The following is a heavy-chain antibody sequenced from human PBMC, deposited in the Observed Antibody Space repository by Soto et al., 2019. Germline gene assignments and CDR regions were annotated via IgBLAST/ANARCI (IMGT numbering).Heavy chain of an antibody. CDR1: GGTFSSYT. CDR3: ARDRVVVAADDAFDI. V-gene: IGHV1-69*08. D-gene: IGHD2-15*01. J-gene: IGHJ3*02. CDR2: IIPILGIA. Sequence: QVQLVQSGAEVKKPGSSVKVSCKASGGTFSSYTISWVRQAPGQGLERMGRIIPILGIANYAQKFQGRVTITADKSTSTAYMELSSLRSEDTAVYYCARDRVVVAADDAFDIWGQGTMVTVSS.